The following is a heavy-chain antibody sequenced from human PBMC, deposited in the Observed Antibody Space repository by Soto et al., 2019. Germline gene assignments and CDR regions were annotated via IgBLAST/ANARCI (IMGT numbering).Heavy chain of an antibody. CDR3: AMSNSNDLYYHFES. D-gene: IGHD3-22*01. Sequence: GGSLRLSCAASGFTFDDCAMHWVRQAPGKGLEWVSGINWNSDTIGYADSVKGRFTVSRDNAKGSLLLQMSSLRAEDTAVYFCAMSNSNDLYYHFESWGQGTPVTVSS. J-gene: IGHJ4*02. CDR2: INWNSDTI. V-gene: IGHV3-9*01. CDR1: GFTFDDCA.